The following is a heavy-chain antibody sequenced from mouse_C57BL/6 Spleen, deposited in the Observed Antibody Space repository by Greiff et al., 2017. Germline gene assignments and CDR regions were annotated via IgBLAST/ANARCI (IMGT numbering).Heavy chain of an antibody. CDR3: ARPLLMVTDAMDY. J-gene: IGHJ4*01. V-gene: IGHV7-3*01. D-gene: IGHD2-2*01. CDR2: IRNKANGYTT. CDR1: GFTFTDYY. Sequence: EVKLVESGGGLVQPGGSLSLSCAASGFTFTDYYMSWVRQPPGKALEWLGFIRNKANGYTTEYSASVKGRFTISRDNSQSILYLQMNALRAEDSATYYCARPLLMVTDAMDYWGQGTSVTVSS.